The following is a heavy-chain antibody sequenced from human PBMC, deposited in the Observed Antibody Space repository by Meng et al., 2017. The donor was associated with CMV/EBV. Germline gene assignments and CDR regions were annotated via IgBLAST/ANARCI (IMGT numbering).Heavy chain of an antibody. CDR3: ARDHYYDSSGYSDY. J-gene: IGHJ4*02. CDR1: GYTFTGYD. V-gene: IGHV1-8*02. Sequence: ASVKVSCKASGYTFTGYDINWVRQATGQGLEWMGWMNPNSGNTGYAQKFQGRVTMTTDTSTSTAYMELRSLRSDDTAVYYCARDHYYDSSGYSDYWGQGTLITVSS. CDR2: MNPNSGNT. D-gene: IGHD3-22*01.